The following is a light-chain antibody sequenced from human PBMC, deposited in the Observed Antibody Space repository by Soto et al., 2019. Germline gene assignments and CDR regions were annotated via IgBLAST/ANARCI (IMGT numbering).Light chain of an antibody. Sequence: EIVWTQSPGNLSLSPGERATLSCRASKSVSSSYLAWYQQKPGQAPRLLIYGASSRATGIPDRFSGSGSGTDFTLTISRLEPEDFAVYYCQQYCSSPYTFGQGTKLEIK. CDR3: QQYCSSPYT. V-gene: IGKV3-20*01. CDR1: KSVSSSY. J-gene: IGKJ2*01. CDR2: GAS.